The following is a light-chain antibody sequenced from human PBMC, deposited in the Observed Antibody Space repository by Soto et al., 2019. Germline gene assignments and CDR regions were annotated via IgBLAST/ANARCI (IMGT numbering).Light chain of an antibody. CDR3: SSYTSSRILV. V-gene: IGLV2-8*01. Sequence: QSVLTQSPSASGSPGQSVTISCTGTKNDIGVYDFVSWYQHHPGKAPRLIIYEVVQRPSGVPDRFSGSKSGNTASLTVSGLQAEDEADYYCSSYTSSRILVFGTGTKVTVL. CDR1: KNDIGVYDF. CDR2: EVV. J-gene: IGLJ1*01.